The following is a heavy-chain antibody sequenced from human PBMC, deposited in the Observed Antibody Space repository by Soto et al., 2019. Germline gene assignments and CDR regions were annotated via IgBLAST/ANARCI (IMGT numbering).Heavy chain of an antibody. Sequence: EVQMVESGGGLVQPGGSLRLSCAASGFTVSTNYMSWVRQAPGRGLEWVSVIYSGGSTYYLDSVKGSFIISRDHSKHTFYLQMISVRDEDTAVYYCASGGLGDWYCALWGRGTLVTVS. CDR1: GFTVSTNY. CDR2: IYSGGST. V-gene: IGHV3-66*01. CDR3: ASGGLGDWYCAL. J-gene: IGHJ2*01. D-gene: IGHD3-16*01.